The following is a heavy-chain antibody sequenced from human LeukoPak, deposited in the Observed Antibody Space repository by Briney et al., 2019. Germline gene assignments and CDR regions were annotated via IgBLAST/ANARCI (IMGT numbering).Heavy chain of an antibody. CDR2: IIPIFGTV. V-gene: IGHV1-69*06. J-gene: IGHJ4*02. D-gene: IGHD2-15*01. CDR3: ASGDIVVAVTAQGGFFDD. CDR1: GYTFTSNA. Sequence: GASVKVSCKASGYTFTSNAMTWVRQAPGQGLEWMGVIIPIFGTVNYPQKFQGRVTITADKSTSTAYMELTSLKSEDTAVYYCASGDIVVAVTAQGGFFDDWGQGTLVTVSS.